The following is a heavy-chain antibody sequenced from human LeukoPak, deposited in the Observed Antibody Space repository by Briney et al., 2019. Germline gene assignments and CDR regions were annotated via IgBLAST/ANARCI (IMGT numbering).Heavy chain of an antibody. Sequence: GGSLRLSCAASGFTFSSYSMNWVRQAPGKGLEWVSYISRSSSTTYYADSVKGRFTISRDNAKNSLYLQMNSLRDEDTAVYYCARDSAFCGGDCYPLDSWGQGTLVTVSS. CDR1: GFTFSSYS. V-gene: IGHV3-48*02. CDR3: ARDSAFCGGDCYPLDS. D-gene: IGHD2-21*02. CDR2: ISRSSSTT. J-gene: IGHJ4*02.